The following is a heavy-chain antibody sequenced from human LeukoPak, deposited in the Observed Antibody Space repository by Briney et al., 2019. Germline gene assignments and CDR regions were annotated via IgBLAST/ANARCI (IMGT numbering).Heavy chain of an antibody. CDR1: GXSISRSSYY. CDR2: FYYSGST. J-gene: IGHJ4*02. V-gene: IGHV4-39*01. D-gene: IGHD4-17*01. Sequence: PSETLSLTCTVSGXSISRSSYYWGWIRQPPGRGLEWIGSFYYSGSTNYNPSLKSRVTISVDTSKNQFSLKLSSVTAADTAVFFCARDYGDHAFDCWGQGTLVTVSS. CDR3: ARDYGDHAFDC.